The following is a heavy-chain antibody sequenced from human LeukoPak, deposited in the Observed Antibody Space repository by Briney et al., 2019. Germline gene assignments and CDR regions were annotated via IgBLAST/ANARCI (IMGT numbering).Heavy chain of an antibody. CDR3: ARVDGRYYYYYYMDV. CDR1: GFTFSSYS. Sequence: GGSLRLSCAASGFTFSSYSMNWVRQAPGKGLEWVANIKQDGSEKYYVDSVKGRFTISRDNAKNSLYLQMNSLRAEDTAVYYCARVDGRYYYYYYMDVWGKGTTVVVSS. D-gene: IGHD1-26*01. J-gene: IGHJ6*03. V-gene: IGHV3-7*01. CDR2: IKQDGSEK.